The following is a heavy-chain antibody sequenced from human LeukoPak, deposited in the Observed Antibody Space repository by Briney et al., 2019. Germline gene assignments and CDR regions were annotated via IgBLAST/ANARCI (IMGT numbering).Heavy chain of an antibody. Sequence: GGSLRLSCAASGFTFSSYAMHWVRQAPGKGLEWVAVISYDGSNKYYADSVKGRFTISRDNSKNTLYLQMNSLRAEDTAVYYCASSDRVVGALYFDYWGPGTLVTVSS. J-gene: IGHJ4*02. CDR3: ASSDRVVGALYFDY. CDR2: ISYDGSNK. V-gene: IGHV3-30-3*01. D-gene: IGHD1-26*01. CDR1: GFTFSSYA.